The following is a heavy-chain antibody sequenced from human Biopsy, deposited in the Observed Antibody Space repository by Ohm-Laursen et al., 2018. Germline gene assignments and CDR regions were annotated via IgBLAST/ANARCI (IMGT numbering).Heavy chain of an antibody. D-gene: IGHD4-23*01. J-gene: IGHJ4*02. CDR1: GVSINGGRYY. CDR3: ARGSNDSGGLYFPR. CDR2: ISCTGYT. Sequence: TLSLTCTVSGVSINGGRYYWSWIRQPPGKGLEWIGHISCTGYTSYNASLKSRVTISVDTSRNHFSLRLSSLTAADTAVYYCARGSNDSGGLYFPRWGQGTLLTVSS. V-gene: IGHV4-61*03.